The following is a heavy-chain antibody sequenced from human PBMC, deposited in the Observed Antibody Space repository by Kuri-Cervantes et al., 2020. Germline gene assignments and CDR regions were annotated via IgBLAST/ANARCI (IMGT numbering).Heavy chain of an antibody. CDR1: GFTFEDYG. Sequence: GGPLRLPCRASGFTFEDYGMAWFRQTPGKGLEGIAGFDWSGSGTGYADSVQGRFTVSRDNSKNTLYQQMNSLRAVDTAVYYCAKFYEAPTTPRSPSTADGYWGQGTLVTVSS. D-gene: IGHD3-3*01. J-gene: IGHJ4*02. CDR2: FDWSGSGT. V-gene: IGHV3-20*04. CDR3: AKFYEAPTTPRSPSTADGY.